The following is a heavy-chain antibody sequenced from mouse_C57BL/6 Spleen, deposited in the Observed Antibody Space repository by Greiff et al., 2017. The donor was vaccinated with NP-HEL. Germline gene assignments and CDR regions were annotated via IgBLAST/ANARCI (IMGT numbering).Heavy chain of an antibody. V-gene: IGHV5-6*01. CDR3: ARHLEQYWYFDV. CDR2: ISSGGSYT. J-gene: IGHJ1*03. CDR1: GFTFSSYG. Sequence: EVQGVESGGDLVKPGGSLKLSCAASGFTFSSYGMSWVRQTPDKRLEWVATISSGGSYTYYPDSVKGRFTISRDNAKNTLYLQMSSLKSEDTAMYYCARHLEQYWYFDVWGTGTTVTVSS.